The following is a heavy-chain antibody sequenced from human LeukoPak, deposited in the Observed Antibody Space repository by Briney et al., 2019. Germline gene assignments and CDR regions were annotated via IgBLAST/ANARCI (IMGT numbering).Heavy chain of an antibody. D-gene: IGHD5-18*01. J-gene: IGHJ4*02. V-gene: IGHV4-39*01. CDR2: IYYSGST. CDR3: ARPDTAMVIDY. Sequence: PSETLSLTCTVSGGSISSNSYYWGWIRQPPGKGLEWIGSIYYSGSTYYNPSLKSRVTISVDTSKNQFSLKLSSVTAADTAVYYCARPDTAMVIDYWGQGTLVTVSS. CDR1: GGSISSNSYY.